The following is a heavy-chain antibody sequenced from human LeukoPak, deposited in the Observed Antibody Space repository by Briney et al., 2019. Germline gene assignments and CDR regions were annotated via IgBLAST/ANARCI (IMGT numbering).Heavy chain of an antibody. CDR2: ISSSSSYI. D-gene: IGHD4-17*01. V-gene: IGHV3-21*01. CDR3: ARDGAYGDYQGVSDY. CDR1: GFTFSSYS. J-gene: IGHJ4*02. Sequence: GSLRLSCAASGFTFSSYSMNWVRQAPGKGLEWVSSISSSSSYIYYADSVKGRFTISRDNAKNSLYLQMNSLRAEDTAVYYCARDGAYGDYQGVSDYWGQGTLVTVSS.